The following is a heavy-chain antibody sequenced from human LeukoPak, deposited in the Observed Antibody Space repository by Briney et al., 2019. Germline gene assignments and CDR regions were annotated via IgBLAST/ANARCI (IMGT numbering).Heavy chain of an antibody. CDR2: IYHSGST. CDR3: ARGGVFGVVINFDY. CDR1: GYSISSGYY. J-gene: IGHJ4*02. Sequence: SETLSLTXAVPGYSISSGYYWGWIRQPPGKGLEWIGSIYHSGSTYYNPSLKSRVTISVDTSKNQFSLKLSSVTAADTAVYYCARGGVFGVVINFDYWGQGTLVTVSS. D-gene: IGHD3-3*01. V-gene: IGHV4-38-2*01.